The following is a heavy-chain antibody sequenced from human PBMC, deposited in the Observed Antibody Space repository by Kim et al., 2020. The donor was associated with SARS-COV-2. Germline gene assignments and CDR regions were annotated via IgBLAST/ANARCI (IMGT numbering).Heavy chain of an antibody. D-gene: IGHD6-19*01. CDR3: AREDIAVAGTSGENWFDP. J-gene: IGHJ5*02. CDR1: GYTFTSYA. Sequence: ASVKVSCKASGYTFTSYAMHWVRQAPGQRLEWMGWINAGNGNTKYSQKFQGRVTITRDTSASTAYMELSSLRSEDTAVYYCAREDIAVAGTSGENWFDPWGQGTLVTVSS. V-gene: IGHV1-3*01. CDR2: INAGNGNT.